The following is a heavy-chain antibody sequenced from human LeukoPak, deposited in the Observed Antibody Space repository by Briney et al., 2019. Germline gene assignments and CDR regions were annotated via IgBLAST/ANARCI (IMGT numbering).Heavy chain of an antibody. CDR2: INPNSGGT. J-gene: IGHJ6*03. CDR1: GYTFTGYY. V-gene: IGHV1-2*02. Sequence: ASVKVSCKVSGYTFTGYYMHWVRQAPGQGLEWMGWINPNSGGTNYAQKFQGRVTMTRDTSISTAYMELSRLRSDDTAVYYCARDLGIAAAGPLGYYMDVWGKGTTVTVSS. CDR3: ARDLGIAAAGPLGYYMDV. D-gene: IGHD6-13*01.